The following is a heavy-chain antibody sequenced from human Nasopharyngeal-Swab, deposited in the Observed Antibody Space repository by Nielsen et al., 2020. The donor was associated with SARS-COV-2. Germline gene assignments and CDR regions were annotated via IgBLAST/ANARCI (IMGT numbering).Heavy chain of an antibody. D-gene: IGHD2-21*02. Sequence: KVSCKGSGYSFTSYWISWVRQMPGKGLEWMGRIDPSDSYTNYSPSFQGHVTISADKSISTAYLQWSSLKASDTAMYYCARHGMGDCGGDCLSDAFDIRGQGTMVTVSS. V-gene: IGHV5-10-1*01. CDR1: GYSFTSYW. J-gene: IGHJ3*02. CDR3: ARHGMGDCGGDCLSDAFDI. CDR2: IDPSDSYT.